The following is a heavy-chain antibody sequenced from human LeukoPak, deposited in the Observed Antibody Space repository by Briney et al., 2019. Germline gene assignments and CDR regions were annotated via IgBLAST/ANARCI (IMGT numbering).Heavy chain of an antibody. V-gene: IGHV4-34*01. Sequence: PSETLSLTCAVYGGSFSGYYWSRIRQPPGKGLEWIGEINHSGSTNYNPSLKSRVTISVDTSKNQFSLKLSSVTAADTAVYYCARLRGGGDDYYFDYWGQGTLVTVSS. CDR1: GGSFSGYY. CDR3: ARLRGGGDDYYFDY. CDR2: INHSGST. D-gene: IGHD4-17*01. J-gene: IGHJ4*02.